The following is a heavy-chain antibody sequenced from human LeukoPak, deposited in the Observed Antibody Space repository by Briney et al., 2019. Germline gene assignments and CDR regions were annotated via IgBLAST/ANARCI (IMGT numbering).Heavy chain of an antibody. CDR1: GGSFSSYY. CDR3: ARWPYCSGANCSRDY. Sequence: SETLSLTCTVAGGSFSSYYWSWIRQPPGKGLEWIGYIYYSGSTYYNPSLKSRVTISVDTSKNQFSLKLTSVTAADTAVYYCARWPYCSGANCSRDYWGQGTLVTASS. D-gene: IGHD2-15*01. CDR2: IYYSGST. V-gene: IGHV4-59*01. J-gene: IGHJ4*02.